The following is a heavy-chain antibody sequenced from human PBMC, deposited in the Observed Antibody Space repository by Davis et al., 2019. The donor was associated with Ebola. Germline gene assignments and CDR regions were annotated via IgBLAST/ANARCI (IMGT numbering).Heavy chain of an antibody. J-gene: IGHJ4*02. CDR2: IRSKAYGGTT. CDR3: ARRADY. Sequence: PGGSLRLSCTASGFTFGDYAMSWVRQAPGKGLEWVGFIRSKAYGGTTEYAASVKSRFTISRDDSKSIAYLQMNSLKTEDTAVYYCARRADYWGQGTLVTVSS. CDR1: GFTFGDYA. V-gene: IGHV3-49*04.